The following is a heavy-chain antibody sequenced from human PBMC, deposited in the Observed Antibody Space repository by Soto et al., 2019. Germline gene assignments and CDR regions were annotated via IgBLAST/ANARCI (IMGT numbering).Heavy chain of an antibody. CDR2: IIPIFGTA. CDR1: GGTFSSYA. Sequence: SVKVSCKASGGTFSSYAISWVRQAPGQGLEWMGGIIPIFGTANYAQKFQGRVTITADESTSTAYMELSSLRSEDTAVYYCARGRTWYSSGWGSYYYYGMDVWGQGTTVTVSS. CDR3: ARGRTWYSSGWGSYYYYGMDV. D-gene: IGHD6-19*01. V-gene: IGHV1-69*13. J-gene: IGHJ6*02.